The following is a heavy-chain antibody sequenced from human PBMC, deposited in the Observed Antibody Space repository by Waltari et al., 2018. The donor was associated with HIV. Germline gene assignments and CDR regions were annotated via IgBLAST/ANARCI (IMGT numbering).Heavy chain of an antibody. CDR3: ARVIGLNWLDP. J-gene: IGHJ5*02. D-gene: IGHD3-16*01. CDR2: INTDGSKK. Sequence: EVQLVESGGGLVQPGGSLRLSCAASGFTFSDFWMSWVRQSPGKGLELVATINTDGSKKYSVDSVKGRFTISRDNAKNSLYLQMSSLRVEDTALYYCARVIGLNWLDPWGQGTQVSVSS. CDR1: GFTFSDFW. V-gene: IGHV3-7*01.